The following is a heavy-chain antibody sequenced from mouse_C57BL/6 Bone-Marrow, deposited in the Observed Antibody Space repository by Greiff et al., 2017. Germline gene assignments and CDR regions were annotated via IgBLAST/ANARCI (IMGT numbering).Heavy chain of an antibody. J-gene: IGHJ3*01. D-gene: IGHD2-1*01. V-gene: IGHV1-50*01. Sequence: QVQLQQPGAELVKPGASVKLSCKASGYTFTSYWMQWVKQRPGQGLEWIGEIDPSDSYTNYNQKFKGKATLTVDTSSSTAYMQLSSLTSEDSAVYYCAYGNYVGCAYWGQGTLVTVSA. CDR2: IDPSDSYT. CDR3: AYGNYVGCAY. CDR1: GYTFTSYW.